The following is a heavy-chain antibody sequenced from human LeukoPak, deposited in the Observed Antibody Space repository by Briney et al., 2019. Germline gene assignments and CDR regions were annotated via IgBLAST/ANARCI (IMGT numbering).Heavy chain of an antibody. V-gene: IGHV3-74*01. J-gene: IGHJ6*03. CDR2: INRDGSST. Sequence: GGSLRLSCAASGFTFSSYWMQWVRQAPGKGPVWVSRINRDGSSTSYADSVQGRFTISRDNAKNTLYLQMNSLRAEDTAVYYCAREGPTVTTHMDVWGKGTTVTVSS. CDR1: GFTFSSYW. D-gene: IGHD4-17*01. CDR3: AREGPTVTTHMDV.